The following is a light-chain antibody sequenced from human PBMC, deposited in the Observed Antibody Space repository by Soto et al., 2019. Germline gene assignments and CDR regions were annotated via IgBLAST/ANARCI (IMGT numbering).Light chain of an antibody. CDR1: QSISSW. J-gene: IGKJ1*01. V-gene: IGKV1-5*01. CDR2: DAS. Sequence: DIQMTQSPSTLSASVGDRVTITCRASQSISSWLAWYQQKPGKAPKLLIYDASSLESGVPSRFSGSGSGTECTLTISSLQPDDFATYYCQQYNSYSRWTFGQGTKVEIK. CDR3: QQYNSYSRWT.